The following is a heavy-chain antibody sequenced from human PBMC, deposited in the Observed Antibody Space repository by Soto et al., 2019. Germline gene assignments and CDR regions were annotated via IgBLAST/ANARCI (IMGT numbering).Heavy chain of an antibody. CDR3: VGSLMSRAMESFDY. D-gene: IGHD5-18*01. CDR1: AGSISRYY. Sequence: HVQLQESGPGLVKPSEPLSLTCSVSAGSISRYYWGWVRQSPGEGLEWIAPMSYTVDASYNPSLKSRVTMSLDTSKNQIALRLMSVTAADTAVYYCVGSLMSRAMESFDYWGQGTRVTVTS. J-gene: IGHJ4*02. V-gene: IGHV4-59*01. CDR2: MSYTVDA.